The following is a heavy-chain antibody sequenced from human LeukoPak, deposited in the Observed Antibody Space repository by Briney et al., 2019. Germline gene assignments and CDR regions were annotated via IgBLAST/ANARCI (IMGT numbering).Heavy chain of an antibody. CDR3: VKDLGYSSSPGD. J-gene: IGHJ4*02. CDR2: INWTGAST. Sequence: RPGGSLRLSCAAYGFRFDDYGMTWVRQAPGKGLEWVSDINWTGASTGYADSVKGRFTISRDNSKNTLYLQMSSLRAEDTAVYYCVKDLGYSSSPGDWGQGTLVTVSS. CDR1: GFRFDDYG. D-gene: IGHD6-6*01. V-gene: IGHV3-20*04.